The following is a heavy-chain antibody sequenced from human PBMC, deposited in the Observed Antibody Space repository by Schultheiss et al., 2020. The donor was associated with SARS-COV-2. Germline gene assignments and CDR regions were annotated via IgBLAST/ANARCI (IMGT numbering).Heavy chain of an antibody. V-gene: IGHV4-59*12. J-gene: IGHJ3*02. CDR3: ATGSGGI. CDR2: IYNSGST. CDR1: GGSISSYY. D-gene: IGHD3-10*01. Sequence: SETLSLTCTVSGGSISSYYWSWIRQSPGKGLEWIGYIYNSGSTNYNPSLESRVTISVDTSKNQLSLKLSSVTAADTAVYYCATGSGGIWGQGTMVTVSS.